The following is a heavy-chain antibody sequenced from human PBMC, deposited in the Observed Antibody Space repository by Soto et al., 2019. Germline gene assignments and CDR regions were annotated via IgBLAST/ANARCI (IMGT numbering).Heavy chain of an antibody. Sequence: QVQLVESGGGVVQPGRSLRLSCAASGFNFNTYGMHWVRQAPGRGLEWVAVIYFDGSHEYYSDSVKGRFTISRDNSKNALYLQMNSLRVADTAVYYCVRPAGGNVGGYSDGFDYWGQGTLVTVSS. J-gene: IGHJ4*02. CDR3: VRPAGGNVGGYSDGFDY. CDR2: IYFDGSHE. D-gene: IGHD5-18*01. V-gene: IGHV3-33*01. CDR1: GFNFNTYG.